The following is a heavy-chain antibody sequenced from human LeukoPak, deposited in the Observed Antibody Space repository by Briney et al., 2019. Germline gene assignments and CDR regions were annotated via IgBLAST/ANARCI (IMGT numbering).Heavy chain of an antibody. CDR2: ISSSSSYI. CDR3: ARFYSTGYRFDY. V-gene: IGHV3-21*01. Sequence: PGGSLRPSCAASGFTFSSYSMNWVRQAPGKGLEWVSSISSSSSYIYYADSVKGRFTISRDNAKNSLYLQMNSLRAEDTAVYYCARFYSTGYRFDYWGQGTLVTVSS. CDR1: GFTFSSYS. D-gene: IGHD3-9*01. J-gene: IGHJ4*02.